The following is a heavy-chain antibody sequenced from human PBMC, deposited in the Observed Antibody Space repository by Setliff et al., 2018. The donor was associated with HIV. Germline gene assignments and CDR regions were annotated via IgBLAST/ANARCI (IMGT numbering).Heavy chain of an antibody. Sequence: WASVKVSCKASGYTFIAYYIHWVRQAPGQRLEWVGQINPKSGDTDYAQKFQGRVTLTRDTSISTAYMELSRLRSDDTALYYCARSTTADWGQGTMVTVSS. J-gene: IGHJ4*02. CDR3: ARSTTAD. D-gene: IGHD4-17*01. V-gene: IGHV1-2*06. CDR1: GYTFIAYY. CDR2: INPKSGDT.